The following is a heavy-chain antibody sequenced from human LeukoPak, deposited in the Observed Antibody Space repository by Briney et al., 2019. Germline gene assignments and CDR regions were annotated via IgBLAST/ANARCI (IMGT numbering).Heavy chain of an antibody. Sequence: PSETLSLTCAVYGGSFSGYYWSWLRQSPGKGLEWMGEINHSGSTNYKASLKSRVTISADTSKNQFSQKVSSVTAADTAVYYCARGGGAFDIWGQGTMVTVSS. CDR3: ARGGGAFDI. V-gene: IGHV4-34*01. CDR1: GGSFSGYY. J-gene: IGHJ3*02. CDR2: INHSGST.